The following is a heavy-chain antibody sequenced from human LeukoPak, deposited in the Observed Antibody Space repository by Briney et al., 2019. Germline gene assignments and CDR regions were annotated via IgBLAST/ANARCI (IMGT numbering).Heavy chain of an antibody. CDR1: GGSFNSYY. D-gene: IGHD1-26*01. Sequence: PSETLSLTCTVSGGSFNSYYWSWIRQPPGKGLEWIGYIYSGGSTNYNPSLKSRVTTSVDTSKNQFSLKLSSVTAADTAVYYCARGSFIVGATIIDYWGQGTLVTVSS. J-gene: IGHJ4*02. CDR2: IYSGGST. CDR3: ARGSFIVGATIIDY. V-gene: IGHV4-59*01.